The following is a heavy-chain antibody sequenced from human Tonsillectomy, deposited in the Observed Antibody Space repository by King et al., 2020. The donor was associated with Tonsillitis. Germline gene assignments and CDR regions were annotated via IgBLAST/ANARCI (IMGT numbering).Heavy chain of an antibody. CDR1: GFTFRNYA. V-gene: IGHV3-30*02. CDR3: ARGSGKKGFAFDI. D-gene: IGHD3-10*01. Sequence: VQLVESGGGVVQPGGSLRLSCAASGFTFRNYAMQWVRQAPGKGLEWVAFIWYDGSNKYYADSVKGRFTISRDNTKNTVFLQMKSLGVADTALYYCARGSGKKGFAFDIWGQGTMVTVSS. CDR2: IWYDGSNK. J-gene: IGHJ3*02.